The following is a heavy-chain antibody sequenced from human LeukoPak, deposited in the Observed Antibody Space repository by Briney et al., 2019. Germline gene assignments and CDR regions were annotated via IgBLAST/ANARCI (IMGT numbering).Heavy chain of an antibody. V-gene: IGHV3-23*01. CDR2: ISFSGDNRGDNT. J-gene: IGHJ4*02. Sequence: GGSLRLSCAAFGFTFKIYTMTWVRQAPGKGLEWVSSISFSGDNRGDNTYYADSVRGRFSISRDNSQNTVFLQMNSLRAEDTAVYYCARCVASADYLEYWGQGALVTVSS. CDR1: GFTFKIYT. CDR3: ARCVASADYLEY.